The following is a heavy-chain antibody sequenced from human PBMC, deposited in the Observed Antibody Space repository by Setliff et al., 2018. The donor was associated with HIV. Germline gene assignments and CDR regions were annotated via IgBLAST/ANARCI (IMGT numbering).Heavy chain of an antibody. CDR2: ISSSSSYT. J-gene: IGHJ3*02. CDR1: GFTFSDYY. V-gene: IGHV3-11*03. Sequence: PGGSLRLSCAASGFTFSDYYMSWIRQAPGKGLEWVSYISSSSSYTNYADSVKGRFTISRDNAKNSLYLQMKSLIAEDTAVYYCARCSSGYGANDAFDIWGQGTMVTVSS. CDR3: ARCSSGYGANDAFDI. D-gene: IGHD3-22*01.